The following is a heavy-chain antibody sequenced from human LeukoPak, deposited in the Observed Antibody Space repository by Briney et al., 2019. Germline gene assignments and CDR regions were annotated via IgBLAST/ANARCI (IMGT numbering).Heavy chain of an antibody. CDR2: ISGSGAST. CDR3: AKVNDFWTGYFWY. J-gene: IGHJ4*02. V-gene: IGHV3-23*01. Sequence: PGGSLRLSCAASGFTFSTYAMSWVRQAPGKGLEWVSAISGSGASTYYADSVKGRFTISRDNSKNTLYLQMNSLRAEDTAVFYCAKVNDFWTGYFWYWGQGTLVTVSS. CDR1: GFTFSTYA. D-gene: IGHD3/OR15-3a*01.